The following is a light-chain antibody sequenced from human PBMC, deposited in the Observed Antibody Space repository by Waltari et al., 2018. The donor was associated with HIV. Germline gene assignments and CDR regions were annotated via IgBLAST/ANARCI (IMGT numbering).Light chain of an antibody. Sequence: EIVMTQSPATLSVSPGERATLSCRASQSVSSDLAWYQQKPGQAPRLLIYAASTRATGIPARFSGSGSGTEFTLTISSLQSEDFALFYCQQYNNWWTFCQGTKVEIK. CDR3: QQYNNWWT. J-gene: IGKJ1*01. V-gene: IGKV3-15*01. CDR2: AAS. CDR1: QSVSSD.